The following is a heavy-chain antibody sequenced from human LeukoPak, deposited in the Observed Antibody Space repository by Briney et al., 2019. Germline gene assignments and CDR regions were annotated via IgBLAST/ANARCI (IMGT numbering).Heavy chain of an antibody. CDR1: GYSFTCYS. J-gene: IGHJ4*02. D-gene: IGHD1-26*01. V-gene: IGHV7-4-1*02. Sequence: GASVMVSCKTSGYSFTCYSINWMRQAPGQGLEWMGYISTNTGNPTYAQGFTGRFVFSLDTSVSTAYLQITSLQAEDTGVYFCARDRASGSYDYWGQGTLVTVPS. CDR2: ISTNTGNP. CDR3: ARDRASGSYDY.